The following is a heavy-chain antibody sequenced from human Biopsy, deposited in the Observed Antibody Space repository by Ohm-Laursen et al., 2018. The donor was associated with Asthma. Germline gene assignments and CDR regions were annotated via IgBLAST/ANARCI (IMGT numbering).Heavy chain of an antibody. CDR1: GGSISSDY. D-gene: IGHD5-18*01. V-gene: IGHV4-59*01. CDR2: IHNSGNT. CDR3: ARGQGRGIQLWSLDP. J-gene: IGHJ5*02. Sequence: TLSLTCTVSGGSISSDYWSWLRQSPGKGLEWIGYIHNSGNTNYNPSLKSSVTISLDTSKNHFSLRLSFVTAADTAVYFCARGQGRGIQLWSLDPWGQGILVTVSS.